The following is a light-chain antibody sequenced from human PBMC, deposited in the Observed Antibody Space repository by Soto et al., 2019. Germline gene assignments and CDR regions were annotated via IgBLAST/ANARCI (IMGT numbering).Light chain of an antibody. Sequence: EVVMTQSPATLSVPPGERATLSCRASQSVYSNLAWYQEKPGQAPRPLIYGASTRATGIPARFSGSGSGTEFTLTISSLQSEDFAVYYCQHYNHWPPWTFGQGTKVDI. V-gene: IGKV3-15*01. CDR1: QSVYSN. CDR2: GAS. J-gene: IGKJ1*01. CDR3: QHYNHWPPWT.